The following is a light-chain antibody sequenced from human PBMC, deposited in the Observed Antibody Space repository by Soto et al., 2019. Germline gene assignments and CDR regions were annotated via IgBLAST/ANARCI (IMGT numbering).Light chain of an antibody. CDR3: GQFVSSPPRT. J-gene: IGKJ1*01. V-gene: IGKV3-20*01. CDR1: QSVGDTF. CDR2: GVS. Sequence: EIVLTQSPGTLSLSPGDKATLSCRASQSVGDTFLSWYQQKPGLAPRLLIYGVSNRATGIPDRFSGSGSGTDFILTISRLEPEDFALYYCGQFVSSPPRTFGQGTKVDI.